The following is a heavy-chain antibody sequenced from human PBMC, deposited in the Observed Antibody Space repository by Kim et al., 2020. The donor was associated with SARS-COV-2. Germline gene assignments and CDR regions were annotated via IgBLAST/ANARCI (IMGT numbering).Heavy chain of an antibody. D-gene: IGHD2-2*01. J-gene: IGHJ6*02. V-gene: IGHV3-11*01. CDR2: ITSTSSTI. CDR1: GFPFSDYY. CDR3: ASGGCSSTTCLIGYYYGMDV. Sequence: GGSLRLSCAASGFPFSDYYMNWIRQAPGKGLEWVAYITSTSSTIEYADSVKGRFTVSRDNAKNSLYLQMNSLRAEDTAVYYCASGGCSSTTCLIGYYYGMDVWGQGTTVTVSS.